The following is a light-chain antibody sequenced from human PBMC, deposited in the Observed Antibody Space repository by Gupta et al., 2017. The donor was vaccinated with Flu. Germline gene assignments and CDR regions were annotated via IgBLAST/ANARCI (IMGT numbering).Light chain of an antibody. CDR1: SVGSKS. J-gene: IGLJ3*02. Sequence: SSVLTQPPSVSGAPGQTASITCGGDSVGSKSVHWYKQKPGQAPVLVAYDNSYRPSGIPERFSGSNCGNTATLTISRVEAGYEADYYCQVWDGGSGHGVFGGGTKLTVL. CDR3: QVWDGGSGHGV. CDR2: DNS. V-gene: IGLV3-21*02.